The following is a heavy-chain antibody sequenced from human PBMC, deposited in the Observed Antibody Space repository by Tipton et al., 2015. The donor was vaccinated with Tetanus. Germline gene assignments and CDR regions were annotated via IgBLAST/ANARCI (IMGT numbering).Heavy chain of an antibody. D-gene: IGHD3-10*01. J-gene: IGHJ4*02. V-gene: IGHV3-30-3*01. CDR2: ISHEGSNA. CDR1: GFMFSSYA. CDR3: ARDISRNEGTGTFGR. Sequence: AVSGFMFSSYAMHWVRQAPGKGLEWVAAISHEGSNAYYGESVKGRLTISRDNSKKTLYLEVNSLRTEDTAVYYCARDISRNEGTGTFGRWGQGTLVTVSS.